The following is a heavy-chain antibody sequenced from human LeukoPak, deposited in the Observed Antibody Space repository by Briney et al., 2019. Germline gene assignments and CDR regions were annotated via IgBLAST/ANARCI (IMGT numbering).Heavy chain of an antibody. Sequence: SETLSLTCAVYGGSFSGYYWSWIRQPPGKGLEWIGEINHSGSTNSNPALKSRVTISVDTSKYQVSPKLSSVTAADTAVYYCARGPLWFGELIYYYYYGMDVWGQGTTVTVSS. CDR1: GGSFSGYY. CDR2: INHSGST. J-gene: IGHJ6*02. V-gene: IGHV4-34*01. D-gene: IGHD3-10*01. CDR3: ARGPLWFGELIYYYYYGMDV.